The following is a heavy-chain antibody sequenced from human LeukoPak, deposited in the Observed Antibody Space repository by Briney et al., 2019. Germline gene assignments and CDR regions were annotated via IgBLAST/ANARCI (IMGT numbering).Heavy chain of an antibody. CDR1: DGSIRSYY. Sequence: SETLSLTCTVSDGSIRSYYWNWIRQPPGKGLEWIGYIYYSGSTNYNPSLKSRVTISVDTSKKQFSLKLNSVTAADTAVYYCARGTGYYDSSGSDAFDIWGQGTMVTVSS. J-gene: IGHJ3*02. CDR2: IYYSGST. CDR3: ARGTGYYDSSGSDAFDI. V-gene: IGHV4-59*01. D-gene: IGHD3-22*01.